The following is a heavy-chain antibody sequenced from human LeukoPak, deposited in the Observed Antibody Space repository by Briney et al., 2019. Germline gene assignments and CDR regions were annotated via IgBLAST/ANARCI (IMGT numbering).Heavy chain of an antibody. D-gene: IGHD6-13*01. CDR3: ARAPPRFKIAAAGYYFDY. CDR1: GYTFTGYY. CDR2: INPNSGGT. Sequence: ASVKVSCKASGYTFTGYYMHWVRQAPGQGLEWMGWINPNSGGTNYAQKFQGRVTMTRDTSISTAYMELSRLRSDDTAVYYCARAPPRFKIAAAGYYFDYWGQGTLVTVSS. V-gene: IGHV1-2*02. J-gene: IGHJ4*02.